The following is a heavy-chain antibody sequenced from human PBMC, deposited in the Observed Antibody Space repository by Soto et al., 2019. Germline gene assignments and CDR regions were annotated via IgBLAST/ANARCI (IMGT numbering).Heavy chain of an antibody. J-gene: IGHJ4*02. V-gene: IGHV1-3*01. Sequence: QVQLVQSGAEVKKPGDSVKVSCKASGYTFTSYAMHWVRQAPGQRLEWMGWIDAGNGNTKYSQKFQGRVTITRDTSASTAYMELKNLGSEGTGVYFRARGPRDYWGQGTLVTVSS. CDR3: ARGPRDY. CDR1: GYTFTSYA. CDR2: IDAGNGNT.